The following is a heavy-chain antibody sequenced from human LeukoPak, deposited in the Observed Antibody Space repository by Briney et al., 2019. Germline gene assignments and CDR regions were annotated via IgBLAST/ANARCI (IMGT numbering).Heavy chain of an antibody. D-gene: IGHD6-13*01. CDR2: ISSSGSTI. Sequence: GGSLRLSCAASGFTFSDYYMSWIRQAPGKGLEWVSYISSSGSTIYYADSVKGRFTISRDNAKNSLYLQMNSLRAEDTAVYYCAKDTAYSSSWYAIDYWGQGTLVTVSS. CDR3: AKDTAYSSSWYAIDY. J-gene: IGHJ4*02. V-gene: IGHV3-11*04. CDR1: GFTFSDYY.